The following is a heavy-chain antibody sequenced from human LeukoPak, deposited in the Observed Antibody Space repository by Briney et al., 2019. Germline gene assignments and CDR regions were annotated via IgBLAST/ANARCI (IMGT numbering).Heavy chain of an antibody. D-gene: IGHD5-24*01. V-gene: IGHV3-30*02. J-gene: IGHJ4*02. CDR2: IRYDGGNK. Sequence: HPGGSLRLSCAASGFTFSSYGMHWVRQAPGKGLEWVAFIRYDGGNKYYADSVKGRFTISRDNSKNTLYLQMNSLRAEDTAVYYCAKIPPEIVPNLPIDYWGQGTLVTVSS. CDR3: AKIPPEIVPNLPIDY. CDR1: GFTFSSYG.